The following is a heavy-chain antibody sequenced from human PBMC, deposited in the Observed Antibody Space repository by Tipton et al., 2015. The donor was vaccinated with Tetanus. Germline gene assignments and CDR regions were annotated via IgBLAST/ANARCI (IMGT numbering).Heavy chain of an antibody. CDR1: GGSFSDYF. Sequence: TLSLTCAVHGGSFSDYFWSWIRQSPGKGLEWIGEINYTGSTNYNPSLKSRVTMSVDTSKEQFSLQLKSVTAADAAVYYCAASVVRWFDPWGQGTRVTVSS. V-gene: IGHV4-34*01. D-gene: IGHD2-2*01. CDR3: AASVVRWFDP. CDR2: INYTGST. J-gene: IGHJ5*02.